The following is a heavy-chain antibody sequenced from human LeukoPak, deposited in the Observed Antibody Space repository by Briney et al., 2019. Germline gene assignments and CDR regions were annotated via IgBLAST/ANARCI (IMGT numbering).Heavy chain of an antibody. CDR2: IIPIFGTA. Sequence: SVTVSCKASGGTFSSYAISWVRQAPGQGLEWMGGIIPIFGTANYAQKFQGRVTITADESTSTAYMELSSLRSEDTAVYYCARVEGYCSSTSCYYGMDVWGQGTTVTVSS. J-gene: IGHJ6*02. D-gene: IGHD2-2*01. CDR1: GGTFSSYA. V-gene: IGHV1-69*01. CDR3: ARVEGYCSSTSCYYGMDV.